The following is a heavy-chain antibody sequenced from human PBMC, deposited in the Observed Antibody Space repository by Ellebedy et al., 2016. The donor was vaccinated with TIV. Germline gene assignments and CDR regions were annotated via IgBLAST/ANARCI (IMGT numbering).Heavy chain of an antibody. CDR1: GFTFGNDW. CDR3: TTTMYYYDSGGYPTGDVLYI. D-gene: IGHD3-22*01. J-gene: IGHJ3*02. CDR2: LKSKTDGGTT. Sequence: PGGSLRPSCAASGFTFGNDWLNWVRQAPGTGLEWVGRLKSKTDGGTTDYAATVKGRFTISRANSKNTLYLQMNSLKTEDTAVYYCTTTMYYYDSGGYPTGDVLYIWGQGTMVTVSS. V-gene: IGHV3-15*07.